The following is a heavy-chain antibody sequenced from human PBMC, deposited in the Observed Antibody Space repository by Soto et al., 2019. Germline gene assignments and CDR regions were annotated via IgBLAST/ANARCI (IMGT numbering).Heavy chain of an antibody. CDR1: GGSISSYY. V-gene: IGHV4-59*07. D-gene: IGHD1-26*01. Sequence: ADTLSLTCPVSGGSISSYYCSWIRQPPGKGLEWIGYIYYSGSTNYNPSLKSRVTISVDTSKNQFSLKLSSVTAADTAVYYCARLPPGGAFDIWGQGTMVTVSS. CDR3: ARLPPGGAFDI. CDR2: IYYSGST. J-gene: IGHJ3*02.